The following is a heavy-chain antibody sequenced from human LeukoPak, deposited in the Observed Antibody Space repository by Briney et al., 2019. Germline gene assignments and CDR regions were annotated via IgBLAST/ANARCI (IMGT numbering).Heavy chain of an antibody. CDR1: GVSISSYY. D-gene: IGHD2-15*01. J-gene: IGHJ5*02. Sequence: PSETLSLTCTVSGVSISSYYWSWIRQPAGKGLEWIGRIYTSGSTNYNPSLKSRVTMSVDTSKNQFSLKLSSVTAADTAVYYCARVLLAQGYCSGGSCFGFDPWGQGTLVTVPS. CDR3: ARVLLAQGYCSGGSCFGFDP. CDR2: IYTSGST. V-gene: IGHV4-4*07.